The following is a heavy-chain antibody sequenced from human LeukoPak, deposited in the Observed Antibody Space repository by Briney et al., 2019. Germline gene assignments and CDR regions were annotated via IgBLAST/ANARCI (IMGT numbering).Heavy chain of an antibody. CDR2: ISGSGGST. CDR3: AKDTAMVQYYFDY. V-gene: IGHV3-23*01. Sequence: GSLRLSCAASGFTFSSYAMSWVRQAPGKGLEWVSAISGSGGSTYYADSVKGRFTISRENSKNTLYLQMNSLRAEDTAVYYCAKDTAMVQYYFDYWGQGTLVTVSS. D-gene: IGHD5-18*01. J-gene: IGHJ4*02. CDR1: GFTFSSYA.